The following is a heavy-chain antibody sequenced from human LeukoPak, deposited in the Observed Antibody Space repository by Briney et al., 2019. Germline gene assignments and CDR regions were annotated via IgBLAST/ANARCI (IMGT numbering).Heavy chain of an antibody. CDR2: INDRGGYI. Sequence: PGGSLRLSSAASGFTFSMYSMAWVRQAPGKGLEWVSVINDRGGYIQDADSVKGRFTIARDNSQNTLFLDMNSLRVEDTAVYYCVRERDRGIEVADDFDYWGQGTLVTVSS. J-gene: IGHJ4*02. CDR1: GFTFSMYS. V-gene: IGHV3-23*01. D-gene: IGHD6-19*01. CDR3: VRERDRGIEVADDFDY.